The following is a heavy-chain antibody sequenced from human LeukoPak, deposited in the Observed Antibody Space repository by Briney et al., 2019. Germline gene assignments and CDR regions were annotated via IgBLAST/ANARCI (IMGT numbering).Heavy chain of an antibody. D-gene: IGHD6-13*01. CDR1: GYTFTNYD. Sequence: ASVKVSCKASGYTFTNYDINWVRQATGQGLEWMGWMNPNSGNTGYAQKFQGRVTMTRNISISTAYMELSSLRSEDTAVYYCARVGSSSSWYEVVARSDYWGQGTLVTASS. CDR3: ARVGSSSSWYEVVARSDY. J-gene: IGHJ4*02. CDR2: MNPNSGNT. V-gene: IGHV1-8*01.